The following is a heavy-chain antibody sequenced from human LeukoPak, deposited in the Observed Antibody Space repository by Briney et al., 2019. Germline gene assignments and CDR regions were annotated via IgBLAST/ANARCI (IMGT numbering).Heavy chain of an antibody. Sequence: GESLKISCTASGFTFSSYAMNWVRQAPGKGLEWVSGISHSGGSTYYADSVKGRFTISRDNSENTLYLQMDSLRAEDTAVFYCAKGRGIASGAFDIWGQGTMVTVSS. J-gene: IGHJ3*02. D-gene: IGHD2-21*01. CDR2: ISHSGGST. V-gene: IGHV3-23*01. CDR1: GFTFSSYA. CDR3: AKGRGIASGAFDI.